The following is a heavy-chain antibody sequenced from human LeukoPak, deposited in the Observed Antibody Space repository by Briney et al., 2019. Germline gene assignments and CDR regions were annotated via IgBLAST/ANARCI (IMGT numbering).Heavy chain of an antibody. J-gene: IGHJ6*03. CDR3: ARDVYYMDV. D-gene: IGHD3-10*02. CDR2: INHSGST. CDR1: GGSFSGYY. Sequence: TSETLSLTCAVYGGSFSGYYWSWIRQPPGKGLEWIGEINHSGSTNYNPSLKSRVTISVDTSKNQFSLKLSSVTAVDTAVYYCARDVYYMDVWGKGTTVTVSS. V-gene: IGHV4-34*01.